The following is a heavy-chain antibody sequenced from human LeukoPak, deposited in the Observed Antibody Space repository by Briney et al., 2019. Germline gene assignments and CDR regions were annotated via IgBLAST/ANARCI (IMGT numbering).Heavy chain of an antibody. CDR3: AREPYDTSGFDY. V-gene: IGHV1-46*01. CDR2: INPSGGST. CDR1: GYTFTNYY. D-gene: IGHD3-22*01. J-gene: IGHJ4*02. Sequence: ASVKVSCKASGYTFTNYYIHWVRQAPGQGLEWMGIINPSGGSTRFAQKFQGRVTMTRGTSTSTVYMELSSLRSEDTAVHYCAREPYDTSGFDYWGQGTLVTVSS.